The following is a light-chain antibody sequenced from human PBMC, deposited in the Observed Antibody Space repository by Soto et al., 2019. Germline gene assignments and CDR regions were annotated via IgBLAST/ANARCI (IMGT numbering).Light chain of an antibody. CDR3: QQRSNWPLT. CDR2: DAS. J-gene: IGKJ4*01. V-gene: IGKV3-11*01. CDR1: QSVNTY. Sequence: EIVLTQSPATLSLSPGERATLSCRASQSVNTYLAWYQQRTGQAPRLLMYDASNRATGIPARFSGRGSGTDFTLTIDSLEPEDFAVYYCQQRSNWPLTFGGGTKVEIK.